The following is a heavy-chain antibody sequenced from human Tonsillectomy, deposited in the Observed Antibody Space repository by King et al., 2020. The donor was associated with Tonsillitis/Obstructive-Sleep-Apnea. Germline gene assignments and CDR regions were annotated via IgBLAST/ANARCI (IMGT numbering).Heavy chain of an antibody. CDR2: IYHSGST. Sequence: VPLQESGPGLVKPSGTLSLTCAVSGGSISSSNWWSWVRQPPGKGLEWIGEIYHSGSTNYNPSLKSRVTISVDKSKNQFSLKLSSVTAADTAVYYCARKVVVVVAATYGWFDPWGQGTLVTVSS. J-gene: IGHJ5*02. CDR1: GGSISSSNW. D-gene: IGHD2-15*01. V-gene: IGHV4-4*02. CDR3: ARKVVVVVAATYGWFDP.